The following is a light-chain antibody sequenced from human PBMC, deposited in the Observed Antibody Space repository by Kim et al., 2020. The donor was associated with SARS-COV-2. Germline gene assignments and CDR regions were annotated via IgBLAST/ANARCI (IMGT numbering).Light chain of an antibody. V-gene: IGKV1-5*03. J-gene: IGKJ4*01. CDR1: QSITGS. CDR2: KAS. Sequence: DIQMTQSPSTLSASVGDGVTITCRASQSITGSLAWYQQKAGKAPKVLIYKASSLKSGVPSRFSGSGSGTEFTLTISSLQPDDFATYYCQQYKNYPLTFGGGTKLEI. CDR3: QQYKNYPLT.